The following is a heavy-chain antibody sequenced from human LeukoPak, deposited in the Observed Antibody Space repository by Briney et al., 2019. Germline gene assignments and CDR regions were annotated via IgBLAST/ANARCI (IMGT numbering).Heavy chain of an antibody. D-gene: IGHD6-19*01. Sequence: GGSLRLSCAASGFTFSSYEMNWVRQAPGRGLEWVSYISSSGSAIYYADSVKGRFTISRDNSKNTLYLQMNSLRAEDMAVYYCARRGIAVAGLDYWGQGTLVTVSS. J-gene: IGHJ4*02. CDR2: ISSSGSAI. V-gene: IGHV3-48*03. CDR1: GFTFSSYE. CDR3: ARRGIAVAGLDY.